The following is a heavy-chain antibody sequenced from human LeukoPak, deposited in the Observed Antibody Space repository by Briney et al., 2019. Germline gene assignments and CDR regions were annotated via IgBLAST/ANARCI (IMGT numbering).Heavy chain of an antibody. V-gene: IGHV1-18*01. CDR3: ARDPGVRGVIIPGASDH. CDR1: GYTFTSYG. D-gene: IGHD3-10*01. J-gene: IGHJ4*02. CDR2: ISAYNGNT. Sequence: GASVKVSCKASGYTFTSYGISWVRQAPGQGLEWMGWISAYNGNTNYAQKLQGRVTMTTDTSTSTAYMELNSLRSEDTAVYFCARDPGVRGVIIPGASDHWGQGTLVTVSS.